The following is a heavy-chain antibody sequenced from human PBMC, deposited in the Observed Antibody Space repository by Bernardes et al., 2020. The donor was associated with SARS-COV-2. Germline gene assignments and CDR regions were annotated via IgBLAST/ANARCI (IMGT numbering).Heavy chain of an antibody. D-gene: IGHD6-13*01. CDR2: IYYSGST. CDR3: ARQIPSIAAAGSNWFDP. Sequence: SETLSLTCTVSGGSISSSSYYWGWIRQPPGKGLEWIGSIYYSGSTYYNPSLKSRVTISVDTSKNQFSLKLSSVTAADTAVYYCARQIPSIAAAGSNWFDPWGQGTLVTVSS. V-gene: IGHV4-39*01. CDR1: GGSISSSSYY. J-gene: IGHJ5*02.